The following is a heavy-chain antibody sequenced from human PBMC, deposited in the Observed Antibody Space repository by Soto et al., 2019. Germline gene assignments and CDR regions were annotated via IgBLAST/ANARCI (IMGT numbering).Heavy chain of an antibody. D-gene: IGHD4-17*01. V-gene: IGHV4-39*01. Sequence: SETLSLTCTVSGGSISSSSYYWGWIRQPPGKGLEWIGSIYYSGSTYYNPSLKSRVTISVDTSKNQFSLKLSSVTAADTAVYYCARLDYGDYYMDVWGKGTTVTVSS. CDR3: ARLDYGDYYMDV. CDR2: IYYSGST. J-gene: IGHJ6*03. CDR1: GGSISSSSYY.